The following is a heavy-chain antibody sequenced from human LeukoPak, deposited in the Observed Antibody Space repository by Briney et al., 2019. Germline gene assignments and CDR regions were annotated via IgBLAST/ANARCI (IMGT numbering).Heavy chain of an antibody. J-gene: IGHJ5*02. D-gene: IGHD3-16*02. CDR1: GYTFTSYD. Sequence: GASVKVSCXASGYTFTSYDINWVRQATGQGLEWMGWMNPNSGNTGYAQKFQGRATMTRNTSISTAYMELSSLRSEDTAVYYCARGGYDYVWGSYRYTWGWFDPWGQGTLVTVSS. CDR3: ARGGYDYVWGSYRYTWGWFDP. CDR2: MNPNSGNT. V-gene: IGHV1-8*01.